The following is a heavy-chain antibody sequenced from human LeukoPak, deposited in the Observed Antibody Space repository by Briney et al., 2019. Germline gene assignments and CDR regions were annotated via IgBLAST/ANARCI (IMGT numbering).Heavy chain of an antibody. CDR1: GYTLTELS. CDR3: ARDSGSHSFDY. D-gene: IGHD1-26*01. Sequence: GASVKVSCKVSGYTLTELSMRWVRQAPGQGLEWMGIINPSGGSPTYAQKFQGRVTMTRDTSTNTIYMELSSLRSEDTAVYYCARDSGSHSFDYWGQGTLVTVSS. CDR2: INPSGGSP. V-gene: IGHV1-46*01. J-gene: IGHJ4*02.